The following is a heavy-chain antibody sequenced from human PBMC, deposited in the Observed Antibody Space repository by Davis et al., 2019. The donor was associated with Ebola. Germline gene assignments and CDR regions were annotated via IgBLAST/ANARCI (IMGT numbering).Heavy chain of an antibody. CDR3: ARSKSSGAATYYYYYYRDV. CDR2: ISSSSSYI. V-gene: IGHV3-21*01. CDR1: GFTFSSYS. D-gene: IGHD1-26*01. J-gene: IGHJ6*03. Sequence: PGGSLRLSCAASGFTFSSYSMNWVRQAPGKGLEWVSSISSSSSYIYYADSVKGRFTISRDNAKNSLYLQMNSLRAEDTAVYYCARSKSSGAATYYYYYYRDVWGKGTTVTVSS.